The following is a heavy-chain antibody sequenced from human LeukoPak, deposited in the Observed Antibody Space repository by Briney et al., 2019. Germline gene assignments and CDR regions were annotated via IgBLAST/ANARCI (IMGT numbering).Heavy chain of an antibody. D-gene: IGHD3-9*01. CDR3: AKDSGVLRHFDWLSYFDY. CDR1: GFTFSTYG. V-gene: IGHV3-23*01. J-gene: IGHJ4*02. Sequence: GGSLRLSCAASGFTFSTYGMSWVRQAPGKGLEWVSTLSTSTTRTYYADSVKGRFTISGDNSKRTLYLQMNSLRAEDTAVYYCAKDSGVLRHFDWLSYFDYWGQGTLVTVSS. CDR2: LSTSTTRT.